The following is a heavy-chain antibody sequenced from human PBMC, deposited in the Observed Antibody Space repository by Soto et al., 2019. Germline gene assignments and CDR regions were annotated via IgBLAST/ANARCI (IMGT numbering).Heavy chain of an antibody. J-gene: IGHJ4*02. V-gene: IGHV4-34*01. CDR1: GGSFSGYY. Sequence: PSETLSLTCAVYGGSFSGYYWTWIRQSPEKGLEWIGEVNHSGTTYYNPSLKTRVTISVHTPKNQFSLKMSSVTAADTAVCYCARGIGYCSSINCYSSRRLRFDSWGQGTLVTVSS. CDR2: VNHSGTT. CDR3: ARGIGYCSSINCYSSRRLRFDS. D-gene: IGHD2-2*01.